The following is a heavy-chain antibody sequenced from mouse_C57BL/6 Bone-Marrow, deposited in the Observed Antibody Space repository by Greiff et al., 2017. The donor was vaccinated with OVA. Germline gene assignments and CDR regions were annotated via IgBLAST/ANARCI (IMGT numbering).Heavy chain of an antibody. D-gene: IGHD6-1*01. CDR2: IYPGDGDT. Sequence: QVQLQQSGPELVKPGASVKISCKASGYAFSSSWMNWVKQRPGKGLEWIGRIYPGDGDTNYNGKFKGKATLTADKSSSTAYLQLSSLTSDDAAVYFSERHEGGYFASYFDYWGQGTTLTVSS. V-gene: IGHV1-82*01. CDR3: ERHEGGYFASYFDY. J-gene: IGHJ2*01. CDR1: GYAFSSSW.